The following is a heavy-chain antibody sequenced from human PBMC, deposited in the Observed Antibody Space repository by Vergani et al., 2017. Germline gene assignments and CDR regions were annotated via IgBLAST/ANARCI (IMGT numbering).Heavy chain of an antibody. D-gene: IGHD2-2*01. CDR2: ISGSGGST. CDR3: AKDQYCSTTSCYQDY. J-gene: IGHJ4*02. V-gene: IGHV3-23*04. CDR1: GFTFSSYA. Sequence: VQLVESGGGLVKPGGSLRLSCAASGFTFSSYAMSWVRQAPGKGLEWVSAISGSGGSTYYADSVKGRFTISRDNSKNTLSLQMNSLRVEDTAIYYCAKDQYCSTTSCYQDYWGQGTLVTVSS.